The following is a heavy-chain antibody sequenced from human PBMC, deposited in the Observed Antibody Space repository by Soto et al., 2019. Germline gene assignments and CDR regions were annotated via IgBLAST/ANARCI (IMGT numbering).Heavy chain of an antibody. CDR1: GGSISSSNW. J-gene: IGHJ6*02. CDR3: ASLNYYYYYYGMDV. CDR2: IYHSGST. V-gene: IGHV4-4*02. Sequence: PSETLSLTCAVSGGSISSSNWWSWVRQPPGKGLEWIGEIYHSGSTNYNPSLKSRVTISVDKSKNQFSLKLSSVTAADTAVYYCASLNYYYYYYGMDVWGQAITVTVSS.